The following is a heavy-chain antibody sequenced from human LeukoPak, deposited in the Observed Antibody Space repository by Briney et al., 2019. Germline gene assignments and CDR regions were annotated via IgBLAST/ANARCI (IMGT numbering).Heavy chain of an antibody. CDR1: GFTLSDYA. J-gene: IGHJ4*02. D-gene: IGHD2-2*02. V-gene: IGHV3-23*01. CDR3: AKDGCTSPTCYINY. Sequence: GGSLRLSCAASGFTLSDYAMGWVRQAPGKGLDWVSAISGRDSSTYYADSVKGRFTISRDNSKNTLYLQMNSLRAEDTAVYYCAKDGCTSPTCYINYWGRGTLVTVSS. CDR2: ISGRDSST.